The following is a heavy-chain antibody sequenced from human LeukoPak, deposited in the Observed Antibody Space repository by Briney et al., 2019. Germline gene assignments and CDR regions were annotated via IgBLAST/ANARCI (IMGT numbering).Heavy chain of an antibody. CDR1: GFIFRDYV. CDR2: IWRTGDWT. V-gene: IGHV3-23*05. D-gene: IGHD4-17*01. CDR3: AKDRHDYGDYAFDS. J-gene: IGHJ4*02. Sequence: PGGSLRLSCTAAGFIFRDYVMSWVRQAPGKGPKWVAAIWRTGDWTHYVDSVKGRFTISRDNSKNTLYLQMNRLRVADTAIYYCAKDRHDYGDYAFDSWGQGPLVIVSS.